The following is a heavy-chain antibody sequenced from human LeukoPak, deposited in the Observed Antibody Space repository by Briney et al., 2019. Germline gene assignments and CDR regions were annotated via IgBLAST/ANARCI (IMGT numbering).Heavy chain of an antibody. J-gene: IGHJ6*03. V-gene: IGHV1-18*01. CDR1: GYTFTSYA. CDR3: ARAPYSSSWYGSYYYYYMDV. CDR2: ISAYNGNT. D-gene: IGHD6-13*01. Sequence: ASVKVSCKASGYTFTSYAMNWVRQAPGQGLEWMGWISAYNGNTNYAQKLQGRVTMTTDTSTSTAYMELRSLRSDDTAVYYCARAPYSSSWYGSYYYYYMDVWGKGTTVTVSS.